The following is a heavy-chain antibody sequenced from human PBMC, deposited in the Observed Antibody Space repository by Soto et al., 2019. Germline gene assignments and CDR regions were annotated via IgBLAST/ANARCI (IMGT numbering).Heavy chain of an antibody. CDR3: ARCPGVRGVIITGWFDP. D-gene: IGHD3-10*01. J-gene: IGHJ5*02. CDR2: ISGRGATK. V-gene: IGHV3-11*01. CDR1: GFTFSDYY. Sequence: QVQLVESGGGLVKPAGSLRLSCAASGFTFSDYYMAWIRQAPGKGLEWVSYISGRGATKYYADSMKGRFVISRDNAKNSLYLEMNSLRPDDTAVYYRARCPGVRGVIITGWFDPWGQGTLVTVSS.